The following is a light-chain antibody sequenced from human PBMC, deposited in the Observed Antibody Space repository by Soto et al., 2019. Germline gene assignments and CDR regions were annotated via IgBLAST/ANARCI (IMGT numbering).Light chain of an antibody. CDR1: SSDVGRYNY. V-gene: IGLV2-11*01. J-gene: IGLJ1*01. Sequence: QSVLTQPRSVSGSPGQSVTISCTGTSSDVGRYNYVSWYQHHPGKAPKLMIYDVSTRPSGVPDRFSSSKSGTTASLTISGLQAGGGADYYWLSFSSRPYGFRTWTKVTVL. CDR2: DVS. CDR3: LSFSSRPYG.